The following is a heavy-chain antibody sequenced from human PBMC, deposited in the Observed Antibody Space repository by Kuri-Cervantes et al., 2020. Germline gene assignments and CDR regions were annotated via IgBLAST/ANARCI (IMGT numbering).Heavy chain of an antibody. CDR2: ISWNSGSI. Sequence: SLKISCAASGFTFDDYAMHWVRQAPGKGLEWVSGISWNSGSIGYADSVKGRFTISRGNSKNTLYLQMNSLRAEDTAVYYCAKADDILTGWGGMDVWGQGTTVTVSS. CDR3: AKADDILTGWGGMDV. V-gene: IGHV3-9*01. J-gene: IGHJ6*02. CDR1: GFTFDDYA. D-gene: IGHD3-9*01.